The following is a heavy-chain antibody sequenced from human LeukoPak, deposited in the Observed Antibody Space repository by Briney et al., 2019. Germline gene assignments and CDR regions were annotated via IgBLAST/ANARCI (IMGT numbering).Heavy chain of an antibody. CDR1: GWSFNDYY. D-gene: IGHD2-2*01. CDR2: INARGDT. Sequence: SETLSLTCAVYGWSFNDYYWNWIRQTPGKGLEWIGEINARGDTNFNPSLKSRVTISVDTSKGQFSLRLTSMIAADTAVYYCARGQVPAARGYNWFDPWGQGTLVTVSS. V-gene: IGHV4-34*01. J-gene: IGHJ5*02. CDR3: ARGQVPAARGYNWFDP.